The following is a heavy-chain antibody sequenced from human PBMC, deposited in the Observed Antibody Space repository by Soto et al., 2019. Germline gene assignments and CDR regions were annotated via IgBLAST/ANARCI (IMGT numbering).Heavy chain of an antibody. D-gene: IGHD3-16*02. CDR1: GYTFTSYG. Sequence: ASVKVSCKASGYTFTSYGISWVRQAPGQGLEWMGWISAYNGNTNYAQKFQGRVTMTRNTSISTAYMELSSLRSEDTAVYYCARGAVMITFGGVIPNNWFDPWGQGTLVTVSS. J-gene: IGHJ5*02. CDR2: ISAYNGNT. V-gene: IGHV1-18*01. CDR3: ARGAVMITFGGVIPNNWFDP.